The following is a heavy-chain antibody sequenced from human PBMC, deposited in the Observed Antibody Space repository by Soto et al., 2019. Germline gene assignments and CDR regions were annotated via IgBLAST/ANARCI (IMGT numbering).Heavy chain of an antibody. CDR1: GFTFSRYG. CDR3: ARVHEAYSSGWVPSQAFDY. J-gene: IGHJ4*02. Sequence: GGSLRLSCAASGFTFSRYGMHWVRQAPGKGLEWVAVIWYDGSNKYYADSVKGRFTISRDNSKNTLYLQMNSLRAEDTAVYYCARVHEAYSSGWVPSQAFDYWGQGT. V-gene: IGHV3-33*01. D-gene: IGHD6-19*01. CDR2: IWYDGSNK.